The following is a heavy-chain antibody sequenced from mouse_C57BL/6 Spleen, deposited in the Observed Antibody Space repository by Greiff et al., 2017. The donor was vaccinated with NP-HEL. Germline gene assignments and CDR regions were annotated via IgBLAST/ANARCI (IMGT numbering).Heavy chain of an antibody. Sequence: QVQLQQSGAELVKPGASVKISCKASGYAFSSYWMNWVKQRPGKGLEWIGQIYPGDGDTNYNGKFKGKATLTADKSSSTAYMQLSSLTSEDSTVYFCARREIYCGNYYAMGYWGQGTSVTVAS. D-gene: IGHD2-1*01. CDR1: GYAFSSYW. CDR3: ARREIYCGNYYAMGY. V-gene: IGHV1-80*01. J-gene: IGHJ4*01. CDR2: IYPGDGDT.